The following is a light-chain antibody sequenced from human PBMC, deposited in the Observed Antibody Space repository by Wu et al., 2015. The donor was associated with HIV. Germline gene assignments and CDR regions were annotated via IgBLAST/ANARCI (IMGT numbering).Light chain of an antibody. V-gene: IGKV1-5*03. CDR1: QNINNW. CDR2: KAS. CDR3: QXYNSYLT. J-gene: IGKJ3*01. Sequence: DIQMTQSPSTMSASIGDRVTITCRASQNINNWLAWYQQKPGKAPRLLIYKASSLESGVPSRFSGSGSGTEFTLTISSLQPDDFATYYCQXYNSYLTFGPGTKVDIK.